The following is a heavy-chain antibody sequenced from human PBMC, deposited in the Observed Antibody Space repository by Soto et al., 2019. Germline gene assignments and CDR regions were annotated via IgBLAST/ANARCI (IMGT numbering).Heavy chain of an antibody. V-gene: IGHV1-69*02. CDR1: GGTFSSYT. CDR2: IIPILGIA. D-gene: IGHD6-13*01. CDR3: ARAIAAAGTYAFDI. Sequence: QVQLVQSGAEVKKPGSSVKVSCKASGGTFSSYTISWVRQAPGQGLEWMGRIIPILGIANYAQKFQGRVTITADKSTSTAYLELSSLISEDTAVYYCARAIAAAGTYAFDIWGQGTMVTVSS. J-gene: IGHJ3*02.